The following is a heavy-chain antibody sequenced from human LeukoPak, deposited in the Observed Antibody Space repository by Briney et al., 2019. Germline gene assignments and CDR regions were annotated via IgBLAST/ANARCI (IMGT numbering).Heavy chain of an antibody. CDR1: GYTFTGYY. Sequence: ASVKVSCKASGYTFTGYYIHWVRQAPGQGLEWMGWINPNSGGTDYAQKFQGRVTMTRDTSISTAYMELSRLISDDTAVYYCARGFGNNRYYYYCGMDVWGQGTTVAVSS. V-gene: IGHV1-2*02. J-gene: IGHJ6*02. CDR2: INPNSGGT. D-gene: IGHD3-3*01. CDR3: ARGFGNNRYYYYCGMDV.